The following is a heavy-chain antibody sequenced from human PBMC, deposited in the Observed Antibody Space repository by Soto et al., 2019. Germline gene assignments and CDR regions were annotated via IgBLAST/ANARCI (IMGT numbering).Heavy chain of an antibody. V-gene: IGHV4-31*03. CDR1: GGSISSGGYY. CDR3: ARERYGDHQGDDAFDI. J-gene: IGHJ3*02. Sequence: QVQLQESGPGLVKPSQTLSLTCTVSGGSISSGGYYWSWIRQHPGKGLEWIGYLYYSGSTYYNPSLKSRVTRSVDTSKNQFSLKLSSVTAADTAVYYCARERYGDHQGDDAFDIWGQGTMVTVSS. CDR2: LYYSGST. D-gene: IGHD4-17*01.